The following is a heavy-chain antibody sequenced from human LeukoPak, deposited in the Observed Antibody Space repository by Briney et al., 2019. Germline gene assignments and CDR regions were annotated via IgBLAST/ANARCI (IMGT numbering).Heavy chain of an antibody. J-gene: IGHJ3*02. CDR3: AKTMTTVTTGAFDI. D-gene: IGHD4-17*01. CDR1: GFTFSSYA. V-gene: IGHV3-30*04. Sequence: GRSLRLSCAASGFTFSSYAMHWVRQAPGKGLEWVAVISYDGSNKYYADSVKGRFTISRDNSKNTLYLQMNSLRAEDTAVYYCAKTMTTVTTGAFDIWGQGTMVTVSS. CDR2: ISYDGSNK.